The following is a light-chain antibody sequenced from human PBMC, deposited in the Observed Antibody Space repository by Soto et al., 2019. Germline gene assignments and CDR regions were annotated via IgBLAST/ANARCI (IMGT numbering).Light chain of an antibody. J-gene: IGLJ1*01. V-gene: IGLV2-14*01. CDR1: SSDVGGYNY. CDR2: DVS. CDR3: SSYTSSSSYV. Sequence: QSVLTQPASVSGSPGQSITISCTGTSSDVGGYNYVSWYQQNPGKAPKLMIYDVSNRPSGVSNRFSGSRSGNTASLTISGLQAEDEVDYYCSSYTSSSSYVXGTGTKVTVL.